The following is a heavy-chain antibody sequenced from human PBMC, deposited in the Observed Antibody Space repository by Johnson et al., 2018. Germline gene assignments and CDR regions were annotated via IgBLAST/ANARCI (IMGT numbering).Heavy chain of an antibody. V-gene: IGHV4-4*07. CDR3: AGDGGLRHFVYGLDV. CDR1: GGSISSDY. CDR2: IYTSGST. J-gene: IGHJ6*02. Sequence: QVQLQESGPGLVKXSETXSLXCTVSGGSISSDYWSWIRQPAGKGLEWIGRIYTSGSTDYNPSLTRRVTMSVDTSKNQFPLKMRSGSAADTAVYYRAGDGGLRHFVYGLDVWGQGTTVTVSS. D-gene: IGHD3-16*01.